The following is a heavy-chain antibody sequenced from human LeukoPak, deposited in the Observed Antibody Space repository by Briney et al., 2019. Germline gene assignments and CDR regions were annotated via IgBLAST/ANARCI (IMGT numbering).Heavy chain of an antibody. J-gene: IGHJ6*03. D-gene: IGHD3-22*01. CDR1: GGSFSGYY. Sequence: PSETLSFTCAVCGGSFSGYYWTWIRQPPGKGLEWIGEINPSGRTSYNPSLKSRLTISVDASKNQFSLNLRSLTAADTAVYYCARGRQEVSMIVVVMTAVSYYLDVWGKGTTVTVS. V-gene: IGHV4-34*01. CDR3: ARGRQEVSMIVVVMTAVSYYLDV. CDR2: INPSGRT.